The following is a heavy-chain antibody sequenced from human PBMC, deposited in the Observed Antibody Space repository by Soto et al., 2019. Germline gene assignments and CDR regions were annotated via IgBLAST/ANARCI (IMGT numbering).Heavy chain of an antibody. D-gene: IGHD2-8*01. CDR2: ARNKAHSYTT. J-gene: IGHJ4*02. CDR3: ARLMGTSFDL. V-gene: IGHV3-72*01. Sequence: GGSLRLSCAASGITFSYHHMDWVRQAPGKGLEWVGRARNKAHSYTTAYAASVKGRFTISRDDSKNSLSLQMNSLKTEDTAVYFRARLMGTSFDLWGQGTQVTVSS. CDR1: GITFSYHH.